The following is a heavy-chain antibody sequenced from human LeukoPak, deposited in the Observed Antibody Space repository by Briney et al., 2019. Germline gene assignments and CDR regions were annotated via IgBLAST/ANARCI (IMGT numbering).Heavy chain of an antibody. CDR3: ARNQQLGGHSYYYYGMDV. CDR2: ISGGGVTT. Sequence: GGSLRLSCVGSGFTSIAYALTWARQAPGKGPEWVSGISGGGVTTYYADSVKGRFTISRGNSKNTLYLQMNSLRADDTAIYYCARNQQLGGHSYYYYGMDVWGQGTTVTVSS. CDR1: GFTSIAYA. J-gene: IGHJ6*02. D-gene: IGHD3-16*01. V-gene: IGHV3-23*01.